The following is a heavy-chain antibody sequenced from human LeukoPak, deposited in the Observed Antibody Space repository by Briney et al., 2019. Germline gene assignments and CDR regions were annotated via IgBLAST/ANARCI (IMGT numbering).Heavy chain of an antibody. J-gene: IGHJ4*02. V-gene: IGHV4-59*01. Sequence: SETLSLTCTVSGDSISSYYWNWIRQPPGKGLEWIGYIYYSGSTNYNPSLKSRVTISVDTSKNQFSLKLSSVTAADTAVYYCARGADSSGYYSIFYFDYWGQGTLVTVSS. CDR2: IYYSGST. CDR1: GDSISSYY. D-gene: IGHD3-22*01. CDR3: ARGADSSGYYSIFYFDY.